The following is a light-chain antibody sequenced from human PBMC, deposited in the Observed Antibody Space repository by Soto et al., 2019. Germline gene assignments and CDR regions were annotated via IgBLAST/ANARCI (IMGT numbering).Light chain of an antibody. CDR3: QQYNSYSPWT. CDR2: DAS. V-gene: IGKV1-5*01. CDR1: QSISSW. Sequence: DIQMTQSPSTLSASVGDRVTITCRASQSISSWLAWYQQKPGKAPKLLIYDASSLERGVPSRFSGSGSGTEFTLTISSPQPDDFATYYCQQYNSYSPWTFGQGTKVEIK. J-gene: IGKJ1*01.